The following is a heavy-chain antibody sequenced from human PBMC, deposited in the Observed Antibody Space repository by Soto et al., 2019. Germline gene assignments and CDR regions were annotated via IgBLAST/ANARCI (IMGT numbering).Heavy chain of an antibody. CDR2: ISSSSSTI. CDR3: ARGAQWDYDSSADAFDI. V-gene: IGHV3-48*01. D-gene: IGHD3-22*01. J-gene: IGHJ3*02. Sequence: EVQLVESGGGLVQPGGSLRLSCAASGFTFSSYSMNWVRQAPGKGLEWVSYISSSSSTIYYADSVKGRFTISRDNAKNSLYLQMNSLRAEDTAVYYCARGAQWDYDSSADAFDIWGQGTMVTVSS. CDR1: GFTFSSYS.